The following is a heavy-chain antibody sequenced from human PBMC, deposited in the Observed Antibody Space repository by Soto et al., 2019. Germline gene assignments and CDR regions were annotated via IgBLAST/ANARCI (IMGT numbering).Heavy chain of an antibody. CDR3: ARDHSLDYYGSGSYYNPYNWFDP. Sequence: PSETLSLTCTVSGGSISRYYWSWIRQPAGKGLEWIGRIYTSGSTNYNPSLKSRVTMSVDTSKTQFSLKLSSVTAADTAVYYCARDHSLDYYGSGSYYNPYNWFDPWGQGTLVTVSS. J-gene: IGHJ5*02. V-gene: IGHV4-4*07. CDR1: GGSISRYY. D-gene: IGHD3-10*01. CDR2: IYTSGST.